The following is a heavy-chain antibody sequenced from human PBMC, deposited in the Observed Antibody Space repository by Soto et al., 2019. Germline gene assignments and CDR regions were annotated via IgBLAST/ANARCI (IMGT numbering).Heavy chain of an antibody. V-gene: IGHV4-31*03. Sequence: QVQLQESGPGLVKPSQTLSLTCTVSGGSISSGGYYWSWIRQHPGKGLEWIGYIYYSGSTYYNPSLKSRVTISVDTSQNXXSLKLSSVTAADTAVYYCAASCVACGGFNYYGMDVWGQGTTVTVSS. CDR1: GGSISSGGYY. CDR3: AASCVACGGFNYYGMDV. D-gene: IGHD5-12*01. CDR2: IYYSGST. J-gene: IGHJ6*02.